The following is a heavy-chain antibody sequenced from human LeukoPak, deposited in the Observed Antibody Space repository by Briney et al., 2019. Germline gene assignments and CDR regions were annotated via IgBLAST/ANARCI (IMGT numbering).Heavy chain of an antibody. V-gene: IGHV4-4*07. CDR2: IYTSGST. J-gene: IGHJ4*02. CDR3: AREEGIAAAGALEY. Sequence: SETLSLTCTVSGGSISSYYWSWIRQPAGKGLEWIGRIYTSGSTNYNPSLKSRVTLSLDTSKTQLSLRLTSVTAADTAVYYCAREEGIAAAGALEYWGQGILVTVSS. D-gene: IGHD6-13*01. CDR1: GGSISSYY.